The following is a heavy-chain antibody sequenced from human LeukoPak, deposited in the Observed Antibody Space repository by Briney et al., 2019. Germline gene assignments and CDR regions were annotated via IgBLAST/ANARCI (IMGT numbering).Heavy chain of an antibody. CDR2: IIPIFGTA. CDR1: GGTFSSYA. CDR3: ARVYYDSSGYFPPYYYYYGMDV. V-gene: IGHV1-69*13. Sequence: SVKVSCKASGGTFSSYAISWVRQAPGQGLEWRGGIIPIFGTANYAQKFQGRVTITADESTSTAYMELSSLRSEDTAVYYCARVYYDSSGYFPPYYYYYGMDVWGQGTTVTVSS. J-gene: IGHJ6*02. D-gene: IGHD3-22*01.